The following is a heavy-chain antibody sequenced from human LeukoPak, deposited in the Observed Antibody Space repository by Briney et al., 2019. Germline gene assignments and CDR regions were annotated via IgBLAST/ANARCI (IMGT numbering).Heavy chain of an antibody. CDR3: ARVGGYYDFWSGNYYYYYMDV. D-gene: IGHD3-3*01. CDR1: GGSISSYY. V-gene: IGHV4-59*12. CDR2: IYYSGST. J-gene: IGHJ6*03. Sequence: SETLSLTCTVSGGSISSYYWSWIRQPPGKGLEWIGYIYYSGSTNYNPSLKSRVTISVDTSKNQFSLKLSSVTAADTAVYYCARVGGYYDFWSGNYYYYYMDVWGKGTTVTVSS.